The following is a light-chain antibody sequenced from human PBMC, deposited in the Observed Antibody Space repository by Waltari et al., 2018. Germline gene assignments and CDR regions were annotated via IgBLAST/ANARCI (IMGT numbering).Light chain of an antibody. CDR2: DVS. V-gene: IGLV2-11*01. Sequence: QSALTQPRSVSGSPGQSVTIPCTGPNSYVGGYNYVSWYQQPPGKAPKLMIYDVSKRPSGVPDRFSGSQSGNTASLTISGRQAEDEADYYCCSYAGSYVVFGGGTKLTVL. J-gene: IGLJ2*01. CDR1: NSYVGGYNY. CDR3: CSYAGSYVV.